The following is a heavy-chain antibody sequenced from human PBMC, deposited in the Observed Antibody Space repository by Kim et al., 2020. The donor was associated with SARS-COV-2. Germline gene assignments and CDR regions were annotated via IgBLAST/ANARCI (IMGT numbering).Heavy chain of an antibody. Sequence: GGSLRLSCAASGFTFSNYAMNWVRQAPGKGLEWVAVISYDGSDKYYADSVEGRFTISRDNSKNTLYLQMNSLRAEDTAVYYCARDLTYSSSWYVNYYGMDVWGQGTTVTVSS. V-gene: IGHV3-30*04. CDR2: ISYDGSDK. CDR1: GFTFSNYA. CDR3: ARDLTYSSSWYVNYYGMDV. D-gene: IGHD6-13*01. J-gene: IGHJ6*02.